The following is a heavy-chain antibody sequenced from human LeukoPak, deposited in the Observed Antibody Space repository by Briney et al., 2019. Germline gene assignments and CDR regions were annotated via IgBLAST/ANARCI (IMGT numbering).Heavy chain of an antibody. J-gene: IGHJ6*02. CDR3: ARGAPWGYGMDV. CDR1: GGSFSGYY. Sequence: ASETLSLTCAVYGGSFSGYYWSWIRQPPGKGLEWIGEINHSGSTNYNPSLKSRVTISVDTSKNQFSLKLSSVTAADTAVYYCARGAPWGYGMDVWGQGTTVIVSS. CDR2: INHSGST. V-gene: IGHV4-34*01. D-gene: IGHD3-16*01.